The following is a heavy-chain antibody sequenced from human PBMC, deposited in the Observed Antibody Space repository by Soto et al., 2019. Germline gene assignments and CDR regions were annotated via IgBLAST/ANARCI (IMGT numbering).Heavy chain of an antibody. CDR2: INPNSGGT. V-gene: IGHV1-2*02. CDR1: GYTFTGHY. J-gene: IGHJ4*02. CDR3: ARVPHGYTPFDY. Sequence: ASVKVSCKASGYTFTGHYMHWVRQAPGQGLEWMGWINPNSGGTNYAQKFQGRVTMTRDTSISTAYMELSRLRSDDTAVYYCARVPHGYTPFDYWGQGTLVTVSS. D-gene: IGHD5-12*01.